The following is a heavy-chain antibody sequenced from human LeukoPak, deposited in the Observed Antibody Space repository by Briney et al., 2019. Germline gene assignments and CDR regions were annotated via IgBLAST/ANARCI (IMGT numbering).Heavy chain of an antibody. J-gene: IGHJ4*02. CDR3: ARDSITGDNSLDF. V-gene: IGHV3-33*05. D-gene: IGHD7-27*01. CDR2: ITNDGNYE. Sequence: HSGGSLRLSCAASGFTFSTYGMHWVRQAPGKGLEWVAVITNDGNYEKYADAVRGRFTISRDNSKNTLYLQMNSLSAEDTAVYYCARDSITGDNSLDFWGRGTLVTVSS. CDR1: GFTFSTYG.